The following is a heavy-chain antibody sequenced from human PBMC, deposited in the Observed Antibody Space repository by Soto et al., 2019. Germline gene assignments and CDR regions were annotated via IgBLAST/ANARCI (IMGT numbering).Heavy chain of an antibody. CDR1: GGIFTNNA. V-gene: IGHV1-69*01. D-gene: IGHD5-18*01. CDR2: VIPLFDTA. CDR3: ATGGHNDGYNFSHGMDV. J-gene: IGHJ6*02. Sequence: QVQVVQSGAEVKKPGSSVKVSCKVSGGIFTNNAISWVRQAPGQGLEGLGGVIPLFDTAYYAQIFRGRLKISADGATTTAYMELSGLTSADTAVYFCATGGHNDGYNFSHGMDVWGQGTTVTVS.